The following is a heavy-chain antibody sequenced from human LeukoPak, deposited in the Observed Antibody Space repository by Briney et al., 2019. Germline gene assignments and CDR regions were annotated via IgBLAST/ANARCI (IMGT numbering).Heavy chain of an antibody. D-gene: IGHD1-26*01. CDR3: ARESASNYDFDY. J-gene: IGHJ4*02. CDR2: FYISGST. Sequence: SQTLSLTCTVSGVSISSGSYYWGWLRPPAGKGLEWIGRFYISGSTNYNPSLKSLVTISVDTSKNQFSLKLSSVTAADTAIYYCARESASNYDFDYWGQGTLVTVSS. V-gene: IGHV4-61*02. CDR1: GVSISSGSYY.